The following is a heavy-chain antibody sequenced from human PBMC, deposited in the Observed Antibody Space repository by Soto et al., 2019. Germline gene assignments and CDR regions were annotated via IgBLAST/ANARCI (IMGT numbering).Heavy chain of an antibody. J-gene: IGHJ4*02. D-gene: IGHD4-17*01. CDR1: GGSISSGGFY. CDR2: ISDSGGT. CDR3: ARGLSDYDY. V-gene: IGHV4-31*11. Sequence: KPSETLSLTCAVSGGSISSGGFYWSWIRQHPGKGLEWIGYISDSGGTRYNPSLKSRLTISIDTSENQFSVKLNSVTDADTAVYYCARGLSDYDYWGQGTLVTVSS.